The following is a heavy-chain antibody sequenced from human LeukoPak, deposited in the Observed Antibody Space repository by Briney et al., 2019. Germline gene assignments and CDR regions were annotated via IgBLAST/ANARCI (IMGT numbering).Heavy chain of an antibody. Sequence: GGSLRLSCAASGFTFSTYWMSWGRQAPGKGLEWVANIREDGSDKYYVDSVKGRFTISRANAKNSLYLQMNNLRAEDTAVYYCARYLHDNGAFDSWGQGTLVTVSS. V-gene: IGHV3-7*05. D-gene: IGHD2-8*01. CDR2: IREDGSDK. J-gene: IGHJ5*01. CDR1: GFTFSTYW. CDR3: ARYLHDNGAFDS.